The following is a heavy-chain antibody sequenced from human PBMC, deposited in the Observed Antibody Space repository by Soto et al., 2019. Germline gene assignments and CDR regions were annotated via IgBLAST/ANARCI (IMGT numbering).Heavy chain of an antibody. D-gene: IGHD1-26*01. CDR2: INPVFRLP. V-gene: IGHV1-69*01. Sequence: QVQLVQSGAEMKKPGSSLKVSCKPSGGTFSTFAISWMRQTPGEGLEWMGGINPVFRLPNTAQKFQGRFTFTANESTSTVYMELSGLTSGDTAVYYGARSFREDAFDLWGQGTMVTVSS. J-gene: IGHJ3*01. CDR3: ARSFREDAFDL. CDR1: GGTFSTFA.